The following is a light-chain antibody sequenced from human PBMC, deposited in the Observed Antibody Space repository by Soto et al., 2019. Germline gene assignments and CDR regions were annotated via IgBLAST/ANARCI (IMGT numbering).Light chain of an antibody. V-gene: IGLV2-11*01. CDR2: DVS. CDR1: SSDVGTYNY. Sequence: QSALTQPRSVSGPPGQSVSISCSGTSSDVGTYNYVSWYQQHPGKAPKLMIYDVSKRPSEVPDRFSGSKSGNTASLTISGLQAEDEADYYCCSYAGGYTHAVFGGGTKLTVL. J-gene: IGLJ2*01. CDR3: CSYAGGYTHAV.